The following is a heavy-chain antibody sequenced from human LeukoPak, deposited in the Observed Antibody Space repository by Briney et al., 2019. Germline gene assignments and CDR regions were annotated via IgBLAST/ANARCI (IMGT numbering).Heavy chain of an antibody. J-gene: IGHJ4*02. Sequence: GWSLRLSCAASGFTFNSYAMSWVRQAPGKGLAWVSAISGSAGSTYYADSLKGRFTISRDNSKNTLYLQMNSLRAEDTAVYYCAKRAVGPFDYWGQGTLVTVSS. CDR1: GFTFNSYA. V-gene: IGHV3-23*01. CDR2: ISGSAGST. D-gene: IGHD4-23*01. CDR3: AKRAVGPFDY.